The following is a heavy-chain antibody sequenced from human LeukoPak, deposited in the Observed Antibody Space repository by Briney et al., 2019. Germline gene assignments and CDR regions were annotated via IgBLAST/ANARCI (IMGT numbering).Heavy chain of an antibody. J-gene: IGHJ4*02. V-gene: IGHV3-30*03. Sequence: GGSLRLSCAASGFTFSSYGMHWVRQAPGEGLEWVAVISYDGSNKYYADSVKGRFTISRDNAKNSLYLQMNSLRAEDTAVYYCARDLTGYYEFDYWGQGTLVTVSS. CDR3: ARDLTGYYEFDY. D-gene: IGHD3-9*01. CDR2: ISYDGSNK. CDR1: GFTFSSYG.